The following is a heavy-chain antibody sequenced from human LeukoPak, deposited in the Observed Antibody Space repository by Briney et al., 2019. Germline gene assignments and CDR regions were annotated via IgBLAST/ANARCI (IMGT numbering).Heavy chain of an antibody. CDR1: GFTFSSYA. Sequence: GGSLRLSCAASGFTFSSYAMSWVRQAPGKGLEWVSAISGSGGSTYYADSVKGRFTISRDNSKNTLYLQMNSLRAEDTAVCYCAKSGNSAAAERYYYYYGMDVWGQGTTVTVSS. D-gene: IGHD2-2*01. V-gene: IGHV3-23*01. CDR3: AKSGNSAAAERYYYYYGMDV. CDR2: ISGSGGST. J-gene: IGHJ6*02.